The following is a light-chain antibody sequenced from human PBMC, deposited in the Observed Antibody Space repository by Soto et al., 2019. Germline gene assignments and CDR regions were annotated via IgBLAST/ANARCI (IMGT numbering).Light chain of an antibody. J-gene: IGKJ2*01. CDR3: KKYHNFPIYA. V-gene: IGKV1-33*01. CDR1: LDIDNY. CDR2: DAS. Sequence: DIQMTQSPSSLSASVGDRVTITCQASLDIDNYLNWYQQKPGEAPKLVIYDASILETGVPSRFSGSGSGTDFTFTISSLQPEDVVTYYCKKYHNFPIYAFGKGKRLEIK.